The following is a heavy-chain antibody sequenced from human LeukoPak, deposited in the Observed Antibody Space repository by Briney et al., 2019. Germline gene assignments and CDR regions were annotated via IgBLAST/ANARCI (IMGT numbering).Heavy chain of an antibody. J-gene: IGHJ4*02. CDR1: GFTFSSYS. D-gene: IGHD2-15*01. CDR2: ISGGGGST. Sequence: GGSLRLSCAASGFTFSSYSMSWVRQAPGKGLEWVSLISGGGGSTYYADSVKGRFTISRDNAKNSLYLQMNSLRDDDTAVYYCARVGNGRSWDYWGQGTLVSVSS. CDR3: ARVGNGRSWDY. V-gene: IGHV3-23*01.